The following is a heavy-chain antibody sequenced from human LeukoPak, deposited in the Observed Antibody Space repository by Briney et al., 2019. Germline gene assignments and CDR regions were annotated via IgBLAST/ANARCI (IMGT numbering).Heavy chain of an antibody. Sequence: SETLSLTCSVSGDSVSRSDSYWDWIRQPPGKGLEWIGTIYYSGRTYYSPSLKSRVTMPVDPSNNQFSLNLRSLTAADTALYYCARRRYYDGSGYLEWGQGTLLSVSS. D-gene: IGHD3-22*01. J-gene: IGHJ1*01. CDR2: IYYSGRT. V-gene: IGHV4-39*01. CDR1: GDSVSRSDSY. CDR3: ARRRYYDGSGYLE.